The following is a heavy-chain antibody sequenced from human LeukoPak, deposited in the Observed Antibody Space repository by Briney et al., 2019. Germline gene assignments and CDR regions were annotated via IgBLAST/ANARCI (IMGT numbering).Heavy chain of an antibody. J-gene: IGHJ5*02. D-gene: IGHD3-22*01. CDR3: ARGAGTYYYDSGGYLNWFDP. Sequence: ETLSLTCTVSGGSISSSGYYWGWIRQPPGKGLEWIGTVYYTGSTYYNPSLKSRVTTSEDTSRNQFSLKLNSVTAADTAVYYCARGAGTYYYDSGGYLNWFDPWGQGILVTVSS. CDR1: GGSISSSGYY. V-gene: IGHV4-39*01. CDR2: VYYTGST.